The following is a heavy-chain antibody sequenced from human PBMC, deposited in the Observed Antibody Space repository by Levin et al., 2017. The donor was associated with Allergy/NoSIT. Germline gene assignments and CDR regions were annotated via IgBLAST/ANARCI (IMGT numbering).Heavy chain of an antibody. D-gene: IGHD3-10*01. J-gene: IGHJ5*02. V-gene: IGHV3-74*01. CDR1: GFTFSSYW. CDR2: INSDGSST. CDR3: ARPRITMVRGGWFDP. Sequence: GESLKISCAASGFTFSSYWMHWVRQAPGKGLVWVSRINSDGSSTSYADSVKGRFTISRDNAKNTLYLQMNSLRAEDTAVYYCARPRITMVRGGWFDPWGQGTLVTVSS.